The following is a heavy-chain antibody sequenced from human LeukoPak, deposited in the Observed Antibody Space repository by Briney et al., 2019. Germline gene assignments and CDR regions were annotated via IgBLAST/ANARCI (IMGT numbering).Heavy chain of an antibody. D-gene: IGHD3-3*01. CDR3: ARQWSTFWSGY. V-gene: IGHV4-39*01. Sequence: SETLSLTCTVSGGSISSNNYYWGWIRQPPGKGLEWIGSVFYSGTTCYNPSLKSRVTISVDTSKNQFSLNLTSVTAADTAIYYCARQWSTFWSGYWGQGTLVTVSS. J-gene: IGHJ4*02. CDR1: GGSISSNNYY. CDR2: VFYSGTT.